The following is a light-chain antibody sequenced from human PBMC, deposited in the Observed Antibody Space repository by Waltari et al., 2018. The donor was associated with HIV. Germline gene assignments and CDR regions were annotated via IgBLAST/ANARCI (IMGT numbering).Light chain of an antibody. CDR3: AAWDVSLSGNWV. CDR1: SSNIGSNY. V-gene: IGLV1-47*01. Sequence: SVLTQPPSASGTPGQRVTISCSGSSSNIGSNYVYWYQQFPGTTPKLLIYRNNQRPFGVADRFAGAKSGTSASLAISGLRSEDEADYYCAAWDVSLSGNWVFGGGTKLTVL. J-gene: IGLJ3*02. CDR2: RNN.